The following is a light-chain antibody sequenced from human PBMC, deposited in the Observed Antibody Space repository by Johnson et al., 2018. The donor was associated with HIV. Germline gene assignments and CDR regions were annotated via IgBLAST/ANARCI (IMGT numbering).Light chain of an antibody. CDR1: SSNIGNNY. V-gene: IGLV1-51*01. CDR2: DNN. J-gene: IGLJ1*01. CDR3: GTWDSRLSAGGFV. Sequence: QSVLTQPPSVSAAPGQKVTISCSGSSSNIGNNYVSWYQQLPGTAPKVLIYDNNKRPSGIPDRFSGSKSGTSATLGITGLQTGDEADYYCGTWDSRLSAGGFVFGTGTKVTVL.